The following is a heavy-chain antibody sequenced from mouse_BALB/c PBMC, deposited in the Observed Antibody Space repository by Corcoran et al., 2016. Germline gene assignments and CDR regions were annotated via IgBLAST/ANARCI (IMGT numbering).Heavy chain of an antibody. J-gene: IGHJ3*01. D-gene: IGHD1-1*01. CDR1: GYTFTNYG. CDR3: ARDYGSSYGWFAY. V-gene: IGHV9-1*02. Sequence: QIQLVQSGPELKKPGEPVKISCKASGYTFTNYGMNWVKQAPGKGLKWMGWINTNTGEPTYADDFKGRFAFSLEISATTAYLQINNLKNEDMATYFCARDYGSSYGWFAYCGQGTLVTVSA. CDR2: INTNTGEP.